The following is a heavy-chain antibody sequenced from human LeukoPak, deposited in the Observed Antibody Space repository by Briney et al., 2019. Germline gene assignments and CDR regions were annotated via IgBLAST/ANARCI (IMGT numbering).Heavy chain of an antibody. Sequence: GGSLRLSCAASGFTFSSSSMNWVRQAPGKGLEFVSSISPSSSYIYYAGSVKGRFTISRDDAKNSLFMQMNSLRADDTAVYYCAIEGGSCSGGSCLFLSYWGEGPLV. CDR1: GFTFSSSS. J-gene: IGHJ4*02. D-gene: IGHD2-15*01. CDR2: ISPSSSYI. CDR3: AIEGGSCSGGSCLFLSY. V-gene: IGHV3-21*06.